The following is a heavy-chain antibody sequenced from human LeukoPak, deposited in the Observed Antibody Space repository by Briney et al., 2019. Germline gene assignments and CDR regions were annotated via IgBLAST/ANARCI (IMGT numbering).Heavy chain of an antibody. CDR2: IHLSGST. J-gene: IGHJ2*01. CDR1: GGSISFHY. Sequence: SETLPLTCTVSGGSISFHYWSWIRQPPGKGLEWIGYIHLSGSTYYDPSLRSRVTISGDTSKNQFSLRLNSVTAADTAVYYCARGGVWYFDLWGRGTLVTVSS. V-gene: IGHV4-59*11. CDR3: ARGGVWYFDL. D-gene: IGHD3-16*01.